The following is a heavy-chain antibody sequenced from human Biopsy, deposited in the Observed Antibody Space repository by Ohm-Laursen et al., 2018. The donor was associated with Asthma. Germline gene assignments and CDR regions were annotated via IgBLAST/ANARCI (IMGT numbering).Heavy chain of an antibody. CDR3: AREGMAGTHIED. J-gene: IGHJ4*02. CDR2: ISYDGSSI. D-gene: IGHD6-19*01. V-gene: IGHV3-30-3*01. CDR1: RFTYE. Sequence: SLRLSCAASRFTYEMHWVRQALGKGLEWVAVISYDGSSIYYADSVKGRFTISRDNSKNTLSLQMNSLTAEDTAVYYCAREGMAGTHIEDWGQGTLVTVSS.